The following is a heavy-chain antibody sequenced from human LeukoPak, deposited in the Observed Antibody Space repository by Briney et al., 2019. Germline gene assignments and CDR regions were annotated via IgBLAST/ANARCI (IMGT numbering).Heavy chain of an antibody. Sequence: ASVKVSCKASGYTFTGYYMHWVRQAPGQGLEWMGWINPNSGGTNYAQKFQGRVTMTRDTSISTAYMELSRLRSDDTAVYYCARGDCSSTSCYRTRSYEDNYYYMDVWGKGTTVTVSS. CDR3: ARGDCSSTSCYRTRSYEDNYYYMDV. D-gene: IGHD2-2*02. V-gene: IGHV1-2*02. CDR2: INPNSGGT. CDR1: GYTFTGYY. J-gene: IGHJ6*03.